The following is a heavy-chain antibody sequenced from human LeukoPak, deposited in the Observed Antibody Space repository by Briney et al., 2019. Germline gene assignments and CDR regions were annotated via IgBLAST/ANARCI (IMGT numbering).Heavy chain of an antibody. J-gene: IGHJ6*02. CDR3: ARVRGSSGWYNGYYYGMDV. Sequence: ASVKVSCKASGYTFTSYDINWVRQAPGQGLEWMGIINPSGGSTSYAQKFQGRVTMTRDTSTSTVYMELSSLRSEDTAVYYCARVRGSSGWYNGYYYGMDVWGQGTTVTVSS. D-gene: IGHD6-19*01. CDR1: GYTFTSYD. CDR2: INPSGGST. V-gene: IGHV1-46*01.